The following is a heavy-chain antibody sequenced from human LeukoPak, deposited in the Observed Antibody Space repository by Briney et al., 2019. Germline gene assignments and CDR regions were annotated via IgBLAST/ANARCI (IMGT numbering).Heavy chain of an antibody. CDR3: AKQSGYSYGPFDY. Sequence: GGSLRLSCAASGFTFSSYSMNWVRQAPGKGLEWVSSISSSSSYIYYADSVKGRFTISRDNSKNTLYLQMNSLRAEDTAVYYCAKQSGYSYGPFDYWGQGTLVTVSS. CDR2: ISSSSSYI. J-gene: IGHJ4*02. V-gene: IGHV3-21*04. CDR1: GFTFSSYS. D-gene: IGHD5-18*01.